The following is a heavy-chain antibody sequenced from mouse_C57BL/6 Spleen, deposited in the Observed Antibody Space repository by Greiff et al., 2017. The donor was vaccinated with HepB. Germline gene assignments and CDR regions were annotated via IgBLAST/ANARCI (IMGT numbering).Heavy chain of an antibody. CDR3: ARNGDYDDPFDY. CDR1: GFSLTSYG. Sequence: QVQLQQSGPGLVQPSQSLSITCTVSGFSLTSYGVHWVRQSPGKGLEWLGVIWSGGSTDYNAAFITRLTISKDNSKSHVFFKMNSLQADDTAIYYCARNGDYDDPFDYWGQGTTLTVSS. V-gene: IGHV2-2*01. D-gene: IGHD2-4*01. CDR2: IWSGGST. J-gene: IGHJ2*01.